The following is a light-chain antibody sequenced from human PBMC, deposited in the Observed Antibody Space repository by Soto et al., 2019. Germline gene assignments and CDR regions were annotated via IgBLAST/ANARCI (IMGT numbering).Light chain of an antibody. CDR2: AAS. V-gene: IGKV1-39*01. CDR3: QQSYSTPWT. J-gene: IGKJ1*01. Sequence: DIQITQSPSTGSASVGDRVTITCGASQSISSYLNWYQQKPGKAPKLLIYAASSLQSGVPSRFSGSGSGTDFTLTISSLQPEDFATYYCQQSYSTPWTFGQGTKVDIK. CDR1: QSISSY.